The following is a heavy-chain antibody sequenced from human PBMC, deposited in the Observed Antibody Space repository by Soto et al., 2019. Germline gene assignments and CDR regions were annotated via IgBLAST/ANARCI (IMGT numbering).Heavy chain of an antibody. V-gene: IGHV3-21*01. CDR3: VRDRDSRGLGFLDF. J-gene: IGHJ4*02. CDR1: EFTFNTYS. CDR2: ISSFSNYM. Sequence: GGSLRLSCAASEFTFNTYSMNWVRQAPGKGLEWVSSISSFSNYMYYTDSVKGRFTISRDNAKNTLYLEMNRLRAEDTALYYCVRDRDSRGLGFLDFWGQGTLVTVSS. D-gene: IGHD6-19*01.